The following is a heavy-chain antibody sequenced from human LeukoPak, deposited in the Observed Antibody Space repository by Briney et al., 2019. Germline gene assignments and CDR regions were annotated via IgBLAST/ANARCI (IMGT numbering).Heavy chain of an antibody. CDR2: ISGSGGNT. CDR3: AKDHVVGTSTARFDY. V-gene: IGHV3-23*01. D-gene: IGHD1-26*01. Sequence: GGTLRLSCAASGFTFSSYGMSWVRQAPGKGLEWVSYISGSGGNTQYGDPVKGRFTISRDNSKNTLLLQMNSLRAEDTAIYYCAKDHVVGTSTARFDYWGQGTLVTVSS. J-gene: IGHJ4*02. CDR1: GFTFSSYG.